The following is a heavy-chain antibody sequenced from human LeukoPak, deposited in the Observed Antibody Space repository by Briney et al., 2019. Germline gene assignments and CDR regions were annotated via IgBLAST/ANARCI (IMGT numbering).Heavy chain of an antibody. V-gene: IGHV3-23*01. CDR2: ISGSGDTT. D-gene: IGHD3-22*01. J-gene: IGHJ4*02. Sequence: PGGSLRLSCAASGFIFSIYAMSWVRQTPGKGLEWVSAISGSGDTTYYADSVKGRFTIPRDNSKNTLYLQMNSLRAEDTAVYYCAKEEYYYDSSGYFPKVGIDYWGQGTLVTVSS. CDR1: GFIFSIYA. CDR3: AKEEYYYDSSGYFPKVGIDY.